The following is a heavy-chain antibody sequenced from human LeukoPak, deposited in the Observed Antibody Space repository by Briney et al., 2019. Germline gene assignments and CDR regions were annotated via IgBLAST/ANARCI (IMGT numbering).Heavy chain of an antibody. CDR3: ATGSSYPPGELDY. CDR1: GGSVSNYY. Sequence: SETLSLTCTVSGGSVSNYYWSWVRQPPGKGLEYISYIYHSGTTNYNPPLKSRVTMSLDTSKNPFSLQLSSLTASDTALYYCATGSSYPPGELDYWGEGSLVTVS. V-gene: IGHV4-59*02. D-gene: IGHD1-7*01. CDR2: IYHSGTT. J-gene: IGHJ4*02.